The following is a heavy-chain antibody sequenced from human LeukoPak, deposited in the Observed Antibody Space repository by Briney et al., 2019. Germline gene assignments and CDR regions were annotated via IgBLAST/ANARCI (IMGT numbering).Heavy chain of an antibody. J-gene: IGHJ6*03. Sequence: SSETLSLTCTVSGGSISSGSYHWSWIRQPAGKGLEWIGRIYTSGSTNYNPSLKSRVTISVDTSKNQFSLKLSSVTAADTAVYYCARERGEMATRYYYYYMDVWGKGTTVTISS. CDR3: ARERGEMATRYYYYYMDV. D-gene: IGHD5-24*01. CDR1: GGSISSGSYH. CDR2: IYTSGST. V-gene: IGHV4-61*02.